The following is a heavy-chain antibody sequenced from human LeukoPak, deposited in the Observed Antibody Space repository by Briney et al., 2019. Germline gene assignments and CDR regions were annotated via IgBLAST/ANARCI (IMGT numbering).Heavy chain of an antibody. CDR1: GGSISSGGYY. CDR2: IYYSGST. D-gene: IGHD4-17*01. V-gene: IGHV4-31*03. Sequence: PSQTLSLTCPVSGGSISSGGYYWSWIRQHPGKGLEWIGYIYYSGSTYYNPFLKSRVTISVDTSKNQFSLKLSSVTAADTAVYYCARSPGAYGDYVFYFDYWGQGTLVTVSS. J-gene: IGHJ4*02. CDR3: ARSPGAYGDYVFYFDY.